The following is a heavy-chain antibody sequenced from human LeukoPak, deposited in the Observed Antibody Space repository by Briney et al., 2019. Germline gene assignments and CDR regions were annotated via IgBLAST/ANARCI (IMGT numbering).Heavy chain of an antibody. CDR2: IYHSGST. J-gene: IGHJ5*02. V-gene: IGHV4-30-2*01. CDR3: ARGFWSGYYNSNWYDP. CDR1: GGSISSGGYS. D-gene: IGHD3-3*01. Sequence: SQTLSLTCAVSGGSISSGGYSWSWIRQPPGKGLEWIGYIYHSGSTYYNPSLKSRVTISVDRFKNHFSLKLKSVTAADTAVYYCARGFWSGYYNSNWYDPWGQGTLVTVSS.